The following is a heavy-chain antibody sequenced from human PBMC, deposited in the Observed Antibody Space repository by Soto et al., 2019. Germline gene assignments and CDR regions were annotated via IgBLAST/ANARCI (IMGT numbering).Heavy chain of an antibody. V-gene: IGHV3-33*08. D-gene: IGHD4-4*01. J-gene: IGHJ4*02. Sequence: GGSLRLSCAASGFTFSSYGMHWVRQAPGKGLEWVAVIWYDGSDKYYADSVKGRFTISRDNSKNTLYLQMNSLRAADTAVYYCAPSSYSYYFDLWGQGTLATVSS. CDR3: APSSYSYYFDL. CDR2: IWYDGSDK. CDR1: GFTFSSYG.